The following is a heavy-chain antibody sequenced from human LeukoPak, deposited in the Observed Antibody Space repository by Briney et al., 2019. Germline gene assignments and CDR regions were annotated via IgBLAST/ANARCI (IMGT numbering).Heavy chain of an antibody. CDR3: ARSTYYYDSSGYYAASPPIDH. CDR1: GFIFSSYE. D-gene: IGHD3-22*01. Sequence: PGGSLRLSCTVSGFIFSSYEMNWVRQAPGKGLEWVSYISSSGSTIYYADPVKGRFTISRDNAKNSLYLQMNSLRAEDTAVYHCARSTYYYDSSGYYAASPPIDHWGQGTLVTVSS. J-gene: IGHJ4*02. V-gene: IGHV3-48*03. CDR2: ISSSGSTI.